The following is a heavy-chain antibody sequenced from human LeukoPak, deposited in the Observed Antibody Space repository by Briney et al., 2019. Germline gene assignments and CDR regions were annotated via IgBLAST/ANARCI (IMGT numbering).Heavy chain of an antibody. D-gene: IGHD6-13*01. CDR3: ARNGGSSWYRWFDP. V-gene: IGHV4-59*01. Sequence: SETLSLTCTVSGGSISSYYWSWIRQPPGKGLEWIGYIYYSGSTNYNPSLKSRVTISVYTSKNQFSLKLSSVTAADTAIYYCARNGGSSWYRWFDPWGQGTLVTVSS. CDR2: IYYSGST. J-gene: IGHJ5*02. CDR1: GGSISSYY.